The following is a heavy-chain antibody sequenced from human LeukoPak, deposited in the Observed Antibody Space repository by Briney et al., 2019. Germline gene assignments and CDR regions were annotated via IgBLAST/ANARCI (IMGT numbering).Heavy chain of an antibody. CDR3: ARDRPGYYYGSGSYRAFDI. D-gene: IGHD3-10*01. CDR1: GGSISSYY. J-gene: IGHJ3*02. Sequence: SETLSLTCTVSGGSISSYYWSWIRQPAGKGLEWIGRIYTSGSTNYNPSLKSRVTISVDTSKNQFSLKLSSVTAADTAVYYCARDRPGYYYGSGSYRAFDIWGQGTMVTVSS. CDR2: IYTSGST. V-gene: IGHV4-4*07.